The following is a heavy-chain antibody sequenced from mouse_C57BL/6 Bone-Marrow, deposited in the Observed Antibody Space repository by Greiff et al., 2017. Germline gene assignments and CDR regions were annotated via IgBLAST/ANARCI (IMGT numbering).Heavy chain of an antibody. J-gene: IGHJ2*01. Sequence: EVLLVESGGGLVKPGGSLKLSCAASGFTFSSYTMSWVRQTPEKRLAWVATISGGGGNTYYPDSVKGRFTISRDNAKNTLYLQMSSLRSEDTALYYCARQPSSGYDHWGQGTTLTVSS. CDR1: GFTFSSYT. CDR3: ARQPSSGYDH. V-gene: IGHV5-9*01. CDR2: ISGGGGNT. D-gene: IGHD3-2*02.